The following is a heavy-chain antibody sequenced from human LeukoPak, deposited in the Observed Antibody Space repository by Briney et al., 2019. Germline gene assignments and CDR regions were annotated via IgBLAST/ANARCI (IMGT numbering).Heavy chain of an antibody. CDR2: TYYRSKWYN. J-gene: IGHJ5*02. D-gene: IGHD2-2*01. Sequence: LSQTLSLTCAISEDSVSSNSAAWNWIRQSPSRGLEWLGRTYYRSKWYNDYAVSVKSRITINPDTSKNQFSLQLNSVTPEDTAVYYCAREIIVVVPAANGFDPWGQGTLVTVSS. CDR3: AREIIVVVPAANGFDP. CDR1: EDSVSSNSAA. V-gene: IGHV6-1*01.